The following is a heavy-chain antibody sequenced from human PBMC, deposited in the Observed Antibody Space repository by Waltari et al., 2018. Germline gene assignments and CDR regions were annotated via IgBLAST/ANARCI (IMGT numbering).Heavy chain of an antibody. D-gene: IGHD6-13*01. J-gene: IGHJ4*02. CDR1: GFTFSSHA. CDR2: ISYDGTNK. CDR3: AKDPHGTIAAAGSGVFDY. V-gene: IGHV3-30*18. Sequence: QVQLVVSGGGVVQPGRSLRLSCAASGFTFSSHAMHWVGQAPGKGLEWVAVISYDGTNKYHADSVKGRFTISRDNSKNTLYLQMNSLRAEDTAVYYCAKDPHGTIAAAGSGVFDYWGQGTLVTVSS.